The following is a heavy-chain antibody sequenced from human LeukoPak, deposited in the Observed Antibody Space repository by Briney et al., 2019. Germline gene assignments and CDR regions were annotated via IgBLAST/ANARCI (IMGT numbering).Heavy chain of an antibody. CDR1: GYSFISYW. J-gene: IGHJ4*02. CDR2: IFPGDSDT. CDR3: ARNFEYCGGDCYDY. V-gene: IGHV5-51*01. D-gene: IGHD2-21*02. Sequence: GESLKISCKGSGYSFISYWIGWVRQMPGKGLEWIGIIFPGDSDTRYSPSFQGQVTNSADKSIGTAYLQWSSLKASDTATYYCARNFEYCGGDCYDYWGQGTLVSVSS.